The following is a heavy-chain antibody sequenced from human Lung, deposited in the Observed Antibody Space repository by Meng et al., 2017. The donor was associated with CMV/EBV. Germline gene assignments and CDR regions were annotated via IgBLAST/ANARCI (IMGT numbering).Heavy chain of an antibody. J-gene: IGHJ4*02. V-gene: IGHV4-39*01. CDR3: ARHHHSPTFDY. Sequence: HLPESGPGLVKPSETLSLTCTVSGGSISSSSYYWAWIRQPPGEGLEWIGSVVYSGTTYYTSSLKSRVSISVDTSKNQFSLKLSSVTAADTAVYYCARHHHSPTFDYWGQGTLVTVSS. D-gene: IGHD1-14*01. CDR1: GGSISSSSYY. CDR2: VVYSGTT.